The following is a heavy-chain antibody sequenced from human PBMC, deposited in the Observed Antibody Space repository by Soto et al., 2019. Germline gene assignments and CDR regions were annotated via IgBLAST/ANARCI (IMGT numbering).Heavy chain of an antibody. Sequence: SETLSLTCTVSGESFSCYYWSWIRQSPEKGLEWIGEVYDSGETKYNPSLKSRVTISEDPSKNQFSLRMSSMTAADTAVYYCARGFSNSITTRFDSWGQGTLVTVSS. J-gene: IGHJ4*02. V-gene: IGHV4-34*01. CDR2: VYDSGET. CDR1: GESFSCYY. CDR3: ARGFSNSITTRFDS. D-gene: IGHD4-4*01.